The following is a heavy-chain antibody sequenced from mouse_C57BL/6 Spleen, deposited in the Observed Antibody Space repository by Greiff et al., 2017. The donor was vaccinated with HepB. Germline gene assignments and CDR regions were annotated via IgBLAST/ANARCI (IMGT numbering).Heavy chain of an antibody. CDR1: GFSLSTSGMG. CDR3: ARSYYGSSRTWFAY. V-gene: IGHV8-12*01. D-gene: IGHD1-1*01. J-gene: IGHJ3*01. CDR2: IYWDDDK. Sequence: QVTLKESGPGILQSSQTLSLTCSFSGFSLSTSGMGVSWIRQPSGKGLEWLAHIYWDDDKRYNPSLKSRLTISKDTSRNQVFLKITSVDTADTATYYCARSYYGSSRTWFAYWGQGTLVTVSA.